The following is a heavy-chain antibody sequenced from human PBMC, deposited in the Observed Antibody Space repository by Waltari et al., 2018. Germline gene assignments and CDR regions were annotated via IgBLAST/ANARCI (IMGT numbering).Heavy chain of an antibody. V-gene: IGHV4-39*07. CDR2: IYFSGRT. Sequence: QLQLQESGPGLAKPSETLSLTCAVSGGSISRSDSYGGWIRQPPGKGLVWIGSIYFSGRTYYNPSLKCRVTISVDTSKKQFSLKLSSVTAADTAVYYCARYSSSPYYYGMDVWGQGTTVTVSS. D-gene: IGHD6-13*01. CDR3: ARYSSSPYYYGMDV. J-gene: IGHJ6*02. CDR1: GGSISRSDSY.